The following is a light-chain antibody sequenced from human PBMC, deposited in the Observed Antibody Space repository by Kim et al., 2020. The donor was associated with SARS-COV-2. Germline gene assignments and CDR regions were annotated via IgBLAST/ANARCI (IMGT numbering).Light chain of an antibody. CDR3: QQYDTSPPTYT. Sequence: PGERATLTCRTSQGVTSTYMAWYQQRPGQAPRLLLYASSIRDAGIPDRFSGSESGSDFTLTITRLEPEDFAVYYCQQYDTSPPTYTFGQGTKLEI. CDR1: QGVTSTY. V-gene: IGKV3-20*01. J-gene: IGKJ2*01. CDR2: ASS.